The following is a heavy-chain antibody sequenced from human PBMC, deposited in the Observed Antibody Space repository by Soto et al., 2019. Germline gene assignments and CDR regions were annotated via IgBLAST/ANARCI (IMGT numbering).Heavy chain of an antibody. V-gene: IGHV3-64D*06. CDR1: GFSFGTYV. Sequence: EVQLVESGGGLVQPGGSLRLSCSASGFSFGTYVMHWVRQAAGKGLEYVSGISNNGGSTYHADSVKDRFTISRDNSKNTLYLQVTSLTAEDTAADYCLKARRTTRRALDVWGQGTTVTVSS. CDR2: ISNNGGST. CDR3: LKARRTTRRALDV. D-gene: IGHD1-1*01. J-gene: IGHJ6*02.